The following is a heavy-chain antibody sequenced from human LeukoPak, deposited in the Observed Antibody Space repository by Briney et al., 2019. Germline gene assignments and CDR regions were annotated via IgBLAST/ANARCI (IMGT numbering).Heavy chain of an antibody. J-gene: IGHJ4*02. CDR1: GGSFSGYY. Sequence: PSETLCLTCAVYGGSFSGYYWSWIRQPPGKGLEWIGEINHSGSTNYNPSHKSRVTISVDTSKNHFSLKLSSVTAADTAVYYCARDRSARIQLWSGAYYFDYWGQGTLVTVSS. CDR3: ARDRSARIQLWSGAYYFDY. V-gene: IGHV4-34*01. D-gene: IGHD5-18*01. CDR2: INHSGST.